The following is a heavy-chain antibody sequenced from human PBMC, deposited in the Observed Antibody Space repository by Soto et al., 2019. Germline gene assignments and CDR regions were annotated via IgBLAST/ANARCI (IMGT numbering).Heavy chain of an antibody. Sequence: QITLRESGPTLVKPTQTLTLTCSFSGFSLTTVAVAVGWIRPPPGRALEWVALIYGNGDKYYNPTLNNKLTITQDTSKNQVVLTMTNMDPVDTATYYGTHRRNSCSGGTCYVWFDPWGQGTLVTVSS. CDR3: THRRNSCSGGTCYVWFDP. D-gene: IGHD2-15*01. CDR2: IYGNGDK. CDR1: GFSLTTVAVA. J-gene: IGHJ5*02. V-gene: IGHV2-5*01.